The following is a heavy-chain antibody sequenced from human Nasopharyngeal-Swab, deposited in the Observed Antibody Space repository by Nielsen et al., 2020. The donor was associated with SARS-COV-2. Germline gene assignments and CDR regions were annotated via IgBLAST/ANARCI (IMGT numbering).Heavy chain of an antibody. CDR1: GGSVRNYY. J-gene: IGHJ4*02. V-gene: IGHV4-59*08. CDR3: ARGSLGIFGVVRSMGD. Sequence: SQTLSLTCAVYGGSVRNYYWIWLRQPSGKGLEWIGYIYYSGSTNYNPSLKSRVTISVDTSKNQFSLKLSSVTAADTAVYYCARGSLGIFGVVRSMGDWGQGTLVTVSS. CDR2: IYYSGST. D-gene: IGHD3-3*01.